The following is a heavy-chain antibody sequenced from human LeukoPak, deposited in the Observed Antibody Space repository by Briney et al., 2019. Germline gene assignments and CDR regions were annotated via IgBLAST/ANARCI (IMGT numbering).Heavy chain of an antibody. J-gene: IGHJ4*02. CDR2: IHHSGGT. CDR3: ARANYDSSGYYPCLFDY. CDR1: GASVSRNW. D-gene: IGHD3-22*01. V-gene: IGHV4-4*02. Sequence: PSGTLSLTCAVSGASVSRNWWSWVRQPPGKGLEWIGEIHHSGGTNYNPSLKSRVTISLDNSNNHFSLKLSSVTAADTAVYSCARANYDSSGYYPCLFDYWGQGTLVTVSS.